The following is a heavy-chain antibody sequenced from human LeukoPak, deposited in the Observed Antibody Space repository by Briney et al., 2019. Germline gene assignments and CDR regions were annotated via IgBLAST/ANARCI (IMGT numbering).Heavy chain of an antibody. D-gene: IGHD4-23*01. CDR2: ISGDGGST. Sequence: GGSLRLSCAASGFTFDDYAMHWVRPAPGKGLEWVYLISGDGGSTYYADSVKGRFTISRDNSKNSLYLQMNSLRAEDTALYYCAKVTTVVTEVGYFDYWGQGTLVTVSS. CDR3: AKVTTVVTEVGYFDY. CDR1: GFTFDDYA. J-gene: IGHJ4*02. V-gene: IGHV3-43*02.